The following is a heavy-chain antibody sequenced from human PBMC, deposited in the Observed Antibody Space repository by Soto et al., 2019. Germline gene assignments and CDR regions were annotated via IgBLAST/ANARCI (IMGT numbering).Heavy chain of an antibody. CDR2: INHSGST. J-gene: IGHJ4*02. CDR1: GGSFSGYY. V-gene: IGHV4-34*01. D-gene: IGHD3-10*01. Sequence: QVQLQQWGAGLLKPSETLSLTCAVYGGSFSGYYWSWIRQPPGKGLEWIGEINHSGSTNYNPSPNSQVTISVDTSKNQFSLKLSSVTAADTAVYYCARGRTWYYYGSGSYSYFDYWGQGTLVTVSS. CDR3: ARGRTWYYYGSGSYSYFDY.